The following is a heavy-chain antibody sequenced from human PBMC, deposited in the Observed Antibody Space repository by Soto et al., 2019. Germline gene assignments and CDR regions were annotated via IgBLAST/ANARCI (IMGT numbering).Heavy chain of an antibody. J-gene: IGHJ5*02. D-gene: IGHD2-8*01. CDR1: GGSFSGYY. V-gene: IGHV4-34*01. Sequence: SETLSLTCAVYGGSFSGYYWSWIRQPPGKGLEWIGEINHSGSTNYNPSLKSRVTISVDTSKNQFSLKLSSVTAADTAVYYCSRGKLYCTNGVCYNNWFDPWGQGTLVTVSS. CDR3: SRGKLYCTNGVCYNNWFDP. CDR2: INHSGST.